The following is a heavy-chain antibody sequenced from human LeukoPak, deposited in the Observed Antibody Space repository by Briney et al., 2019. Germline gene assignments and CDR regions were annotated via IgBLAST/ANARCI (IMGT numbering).Heavy chain of an antibody. D-gene: IGHD1-14*01. CDR1: GYTFTSYG. CDR3: ASPDESYPDAFDI. V-gene: IGHV1-18*01. CDR2: ISAYNGNT. Sequence: ASVKLSCEASGYTFTSYGISWVRQAPGQGLEWMGWISAYNGNTNYAQKLQGRVTMTTDTSTSTAYMELRSLRSDDTAVYYCASPDESYPDAFDIWGQGTMVTVSS. J-gene: IGHJ3*02.